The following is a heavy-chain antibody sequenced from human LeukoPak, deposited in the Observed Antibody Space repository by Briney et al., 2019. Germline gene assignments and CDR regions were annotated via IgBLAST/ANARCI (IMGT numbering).Heavy chain of an antibody. D-gene: IGHD5-18*01. Sequence: GGSLRLSCAASGFIFSSYNMNWVRQAPGKGLEWVSYISSGSSTIYYADSVRGRFTISRDSAKNSLYLQMSSLRAEDTAVYYCARDGYSYGYGSYYYYYGMDVWGQGTTVTVSS. CDR1: GFIFSSYN. CDR2: ISSGSSTI. CDR3: ARDGYSYGYGSYYYYYGMDV. V-gene: IGHV3-48*01. J-gene: IGHJ6*02.